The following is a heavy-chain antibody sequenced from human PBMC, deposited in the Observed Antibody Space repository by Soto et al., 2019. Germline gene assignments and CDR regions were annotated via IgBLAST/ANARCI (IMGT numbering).Heavy chain of an antibody. J-gene: IGHJ4*02. CDR1: GFIFWTYG. CDR2: VWYDGSVT. V-gene: IGHV3-33*01. Sequence: PGGSLRLSCAASGFIFWTYGMHWVRQAPGKGLEWVAGVWYDGSVTYYADSVKGRFSISRDNSKNTVYLQMNTLRAGDTAVYYCARADCGGQCPCDYWGQGTLVTVSS. CDR3: ARADCGGQCPCDY. D-gene: IGHD2-21*01.